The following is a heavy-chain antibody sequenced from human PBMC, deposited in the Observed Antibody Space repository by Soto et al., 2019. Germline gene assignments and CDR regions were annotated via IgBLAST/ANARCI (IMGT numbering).Heavy chain of an antibody. D-gene: IGHD3-3*01. J-gene: IGHJ6*02. CDR1: GFTFSSYS. CDR2: ISSSSSYI. V-gene: IGHV3-21*01. Sequence: KPGGSLRLSCAASGFTFSSYSMNWVRQAPGKGLEWVSSISSSSSYIYYADSVKGRFTISRDNAKNSLHLQMNSLRAEDTAVYYCARENDFWSGYYYRYYYGMDVWGQGTTVTVSS. CDR3: ARENDFWSGYYYRYYYGMDV.